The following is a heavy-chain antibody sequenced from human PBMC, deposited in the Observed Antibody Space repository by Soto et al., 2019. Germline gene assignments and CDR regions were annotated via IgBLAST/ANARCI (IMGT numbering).Heavy chain of an antibody. Sequence: EVHLLESGGGLVQPGGSLRLSCAASGFTFSSYAMSWVRQAPGKGLEWVSSITATGGGLYYADSVKGRFTISRDNSKNTLYLQMNSLRVEDTAVYYRARIEYTASPSPFDYWGQGTLVTVSS. CDR1: GFTFSSYA. J-gene: IGHJ4*02. CDR2: ITATGGGL. V-gene: IGHV3-23*01. D-gene: IGHD6-6*01. CDR3: ARIEYTASPSPFDY.